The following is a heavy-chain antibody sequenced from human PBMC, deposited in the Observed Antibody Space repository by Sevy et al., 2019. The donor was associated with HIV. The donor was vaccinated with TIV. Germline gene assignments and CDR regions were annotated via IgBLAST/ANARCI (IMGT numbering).Heavy chain of an antibody. Sequence: SETLSLTCTVSGGSISSSSYNWGWIRQPRGKGLEWIGSIYYSGSTYYNPSLKSRVTISVDTSKNQFSLKLSSVTAADTAVYYCARRDYGDYDPYYFDYWGQRTLVTVSS. CDR2: IYYSGST. CDR3: ARRDYGDYDPYYFDY. V-gene: IGHV4-39*01. J-gene: IGHJ4*02. CDR1: GGSISSSSYN. D-gene: IGHD4-17*01.